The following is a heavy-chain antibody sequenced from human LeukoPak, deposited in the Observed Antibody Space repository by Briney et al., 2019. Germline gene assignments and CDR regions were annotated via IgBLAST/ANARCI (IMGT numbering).Heavy chain of an antibody. V-gene: IGHV4-59*01. CDR1: GGSISSYY. Sequence: KTSETLSLTCTVSGGSISSYYWNWIRQPPGKGLEWIGYIYYSGSTNYNPSLKSRVTISVDTSKNQFSLKLSSVTAADTAVYYCARDLYYGDYGHWFDPWGQGTLVTVSS. CDR3: ARDLYYGDYGHWFDP. J-gene: IGHJ5*02. CDR2: IYYSGST. D-gene: IGHD4-17*01.